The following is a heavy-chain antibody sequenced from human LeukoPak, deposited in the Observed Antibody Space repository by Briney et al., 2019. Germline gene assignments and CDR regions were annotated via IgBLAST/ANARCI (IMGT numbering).Heavy chain of an antibody. Sequence: PSETLSLTCTVSGGSISSYYWSWIRQPPGKGLEWIGYIYYSGSTNYNPSLKSRVTISVDTSKNQFSLKLISVTAADTAVYYCARVWGTGNYYYYYMDVWGKGTTVTVSS. J-gene: IGHJ6*03. V-gene: IGHV4-59*01. CDR2: IYYSGST. D-gene: IGHD3-16*01. CDR3: ARVWGTGNYYYYYMDV. CDR1: GGSISSYY.